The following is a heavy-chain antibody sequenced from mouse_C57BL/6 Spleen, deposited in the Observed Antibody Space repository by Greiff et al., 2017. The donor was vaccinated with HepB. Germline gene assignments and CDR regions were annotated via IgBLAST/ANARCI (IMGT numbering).Heavy chain of an antibody. CDR1: GYAFSSYW. CDR3: ASAASTMGTAGRYFDY. J-gene: IGHJ2*01. V-gene: IGHV1-82*01. CDR2: IYPGDGDT. Sequence: VQLQQSGPELVKPGASVKISCKASGYAFSSYWMNWVKQRPGKGLEWIGRIYPGDGDTNYNGKFKGKATLTADKSSSTAYMQLSSLTSEDSAVYFWASAASTMGTAGRYFDYWGQGTTLTVSS. D-gene: IGHD2-1*01.